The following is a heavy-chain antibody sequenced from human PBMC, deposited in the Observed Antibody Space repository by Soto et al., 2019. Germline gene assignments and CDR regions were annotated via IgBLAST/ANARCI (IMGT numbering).Heavy chain of an antibody. J-gene: IGHJ6*02. CDR3: ARDGELQFKPLHYCMDV. Sequence: ASVKVSCKASGYTFTSYGISWVRQAPGQGLEWMGWISAYNGNTNYAQKLQGRVTMTTDTSTSTAYMELRSLRSDDTAVYYCARDGELQFKPLHYCMDVWGQVTSVTVS. V-gene: IGHV1-18*01. CDR2: ISAYNGNT. D-gene: IGHD3-10*01. CDR1: GYTFTSYG.